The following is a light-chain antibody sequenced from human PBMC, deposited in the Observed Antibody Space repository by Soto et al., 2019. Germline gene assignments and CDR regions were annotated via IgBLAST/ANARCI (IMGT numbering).Light chain of an antibody. Sequence: QSVLTQPRSVSGSPGQSVTISCTGTSSDVGSYNYVSWYQQHPGKAPKLMIYDVSKRPSGVPDRFSGSKSGNTASLTISGLQAEDEADYYCCSHRGYISFYVFGTGTKVTVL. CDR3: CSHRGYISFYV. V-gene: IGLV2-11*01. J-gene: IGLJ1*01. CDR2: DVS. CDR1: SSDVGSYNY.